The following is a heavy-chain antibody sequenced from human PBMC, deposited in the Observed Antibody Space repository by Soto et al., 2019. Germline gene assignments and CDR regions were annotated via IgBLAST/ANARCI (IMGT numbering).Heavy chain of an antibody. Sequence: ASVKVSCKASGYTFTRYDIIWVRQDTGQGLEWIGGMKPNSGNTGYAQKLQGRVTMTRNTSISTPYMELSSLISEDTAVYYCANHKYYYDSSGDAFDIWGQGTMVTVSS. CDR1: GYTFTRYD. V-gene: IGHV1-8*01. D-gene: IGHD3-22*01. J-gene: IGHJ3*02. CDR3: ANHKYYYDSSGDAFDI. CDR2: MKPNSGNT.